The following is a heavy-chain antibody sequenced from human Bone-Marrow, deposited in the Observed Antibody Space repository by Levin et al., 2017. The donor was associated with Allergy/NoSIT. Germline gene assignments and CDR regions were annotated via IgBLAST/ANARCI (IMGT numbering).Heavy chain of an antibody. CDR1: GGSFSGYY. CDR2: INHSGST. J-gene: IGHJ4*02. CDR3: ARGRSKHDYVWGSYRYGGFGW. D-gene: IGHD3-16*02. V-gene: IGHV4-34*01. Sequence: NASETLSLTCAVYGGSFSGYYWSWIRQPLGKGLEWIGEINHSGSTNYNPSLKSRVTISVDTSKNQFSLKLSSVTAADTAVYYCARGRSKHDYVWGSYRYGGFGWWGQGTLVTVSS.